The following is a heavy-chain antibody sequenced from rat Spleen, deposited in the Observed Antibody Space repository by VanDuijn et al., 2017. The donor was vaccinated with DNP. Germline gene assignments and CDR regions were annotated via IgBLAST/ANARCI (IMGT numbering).Heavy chain of an antibody. V-gene: IGHV5-27*01. J-gene: IGHJ2*01. CDR1: GFSFSKAA. CDR2: ISTSGGST. D-gene: IGHD5-1*01. Sequence: EVQLVESGGGLVQPGRSLKLSCAASGFSFSKAAMAWVRQAPTKGLEWVASISTSGGSTYYRDSVKGRFTLSRDNTKTTLYLQMDSLRSEDTATYYCTTTWGGIWGQGVIVTVSS. CDR3: TTTWGGI.